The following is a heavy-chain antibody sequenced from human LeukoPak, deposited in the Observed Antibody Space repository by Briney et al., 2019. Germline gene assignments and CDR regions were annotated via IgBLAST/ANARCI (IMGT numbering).Heavy chain of an antibody. CDR3: ARNSNGMSN. CDR1: GFTFTNYG. J-gene: IGHJ4*02. V-gene: IGHV3-74*01. D-gene: IGHD2-8*01. Sequence: GGSLGLSCVASGFTFTNYGMMWVRQAPGKGLVWVSYINSDGRSTTYADSVKGRFTISRDNAKNTLYLQMSSLRAEDTAMYYCARNSNGMSNWGQGTLVIVSS. CDR2: INSDGRST.